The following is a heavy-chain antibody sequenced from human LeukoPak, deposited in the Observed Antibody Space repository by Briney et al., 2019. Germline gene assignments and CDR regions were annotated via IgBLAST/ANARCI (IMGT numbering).Heavy chain of an antibody. Sequence: PGGSLRLSCAASGFTLSSHWMSWVRPAPGKGPEWVATKNQDGSAKYYVDSVKGRFTISRDNAKNSMYLQMNSLRAEDTAAYYCARWEIRGTAHQLDYWGQGTLVTVSS. CDR3: ARWEIRGTAHQLDY. CDR2: KNQDGSAK. D-gene: IGHD1-7*01. J-gene: IGHJ4*02. V-gene: IGHV3-7*01. CDR1: GFTLSSHW.